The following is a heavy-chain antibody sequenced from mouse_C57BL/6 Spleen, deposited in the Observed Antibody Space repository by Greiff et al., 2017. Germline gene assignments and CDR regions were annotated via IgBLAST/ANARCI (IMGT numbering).Heavy chain of an antibody. CDR1: GYAFSSYW. V-gene: IGHV1-80*01. J-gene: IGHJ3*01. D-gene: IGHD2-4*01. CDR2: IYPGDGDT. CDR3: ARSEKYDYEFDY. Sequence: VQLQQSGAELVKPGASVKISCKASGYAFSSYWMNWVKQRPGKGLEWIGQIYPGDGDTNYNGKFKGKATLTADKYSSTAYMQLSILTSEDSAVYFCARSEKYDYEFDYWGQGTMVTV.